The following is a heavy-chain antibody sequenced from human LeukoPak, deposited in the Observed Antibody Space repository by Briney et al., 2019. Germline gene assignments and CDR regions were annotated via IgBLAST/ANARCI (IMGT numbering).Heavy chain of an antibody. CDR1: GGSISSYY. J-gene: IGHJ4*02. V-gene: IGHV4-59*01. D-gene: IGHD3-10*02. CDR2: IYYSGST. CDR3: ARARFGGFDTIFDY. Sequence: SETLSLTCTVSGGSISSYYWSWIRQPPGKGLEWIGYIYYSGSTNYNPSLKSRVTISVDTSKNQFSLKLSSVTAADTAVYYCARARFGGFDTIFDYWGQGTLVTVSS.